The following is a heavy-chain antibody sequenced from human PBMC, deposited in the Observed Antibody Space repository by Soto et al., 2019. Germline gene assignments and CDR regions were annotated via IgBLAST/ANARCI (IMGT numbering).Heavy chain of an antibody. J-gene: IGHJ4*02. CDR2: IYYSGST. D-gene: IGHD2-2*01. Sequence: QVQLQESGPGLVKPSQTLSLTCTVSGGSISSGGYYWSWIRQHPGKGLEWIGYIYYSGSTYYNPSHKSRVTISVDTSKNQFSLKLSSVTAADTAVYYCARARWACSSTSCYELDFDYWGQGTLVTVSS. CDR3: ARARWACSSTSCYELDFDY. V-gene: IGHV4-31*03. CDR1: GGSISSGGYY.